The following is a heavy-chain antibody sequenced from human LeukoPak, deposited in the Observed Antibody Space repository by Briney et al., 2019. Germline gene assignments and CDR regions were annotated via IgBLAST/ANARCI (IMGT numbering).Heavy chain of an antibody. D-gene: IGHD2-21*01. J-gene: IGHJ4*02. V-gene: IGHV1-2*02. CDR1: GYTFTGYY. Sequence: GASVKVSCKASGYTFTGYYMHWVRQAPGQGLEWMGWINPNSGGTNYAQKFQGRVTMTRNTSISTAYMELSRLRSDDTAVYYCARGLVVIGGVSFANFDYWGQGTLVTVSS. CDR2: INPNSGGT. CDR3: ARGLVVIGGVSFANFDY.